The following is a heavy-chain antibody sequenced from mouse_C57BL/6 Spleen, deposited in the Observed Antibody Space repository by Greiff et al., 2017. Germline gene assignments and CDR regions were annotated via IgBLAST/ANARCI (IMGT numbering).Heavy chain of an antibody. Sequence: EVQLVESGPELVKPGASVKISCKASGYSFTGYYMNWVKQSPEKSLEWIGEINPSTGGTTYNQKFKAKATLTVDKSSSTAYMQLKSLTSEDSAVYYCARRYYTPSMDYWGQGTSVTVSS. J-gene: IGHJ4*01. V-gene: IGHV1-42*01. CDR1: GYSFTGYY. D-gene: IGHD2-12*01. CDR3: ARRYYTPSMDY. CDR2: INPSTGGT.